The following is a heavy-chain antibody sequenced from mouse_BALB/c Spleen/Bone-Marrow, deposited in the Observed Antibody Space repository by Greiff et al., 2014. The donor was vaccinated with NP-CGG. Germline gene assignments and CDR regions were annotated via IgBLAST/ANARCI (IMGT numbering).Heavy chain of an antibody. Sequence: QVQLQESGAELVRPGASVKMSCQASGYTFTGFTMHWVKQRPGQGLEWIGYIYPGSAYTNYNQKFKDKATLTADKSSSTAYMQLSSLTSEDSAVYYCAIQCYAMDYWGQGTSVTVSS. CDR3: AIQCYAMDY. V-gene: IGHV1-4*01. J-gene: IGHJ4*01. D-gene: IGHD6-1*01. CDR2: IYPGSAYT. CDR1: GYTFTGFT.